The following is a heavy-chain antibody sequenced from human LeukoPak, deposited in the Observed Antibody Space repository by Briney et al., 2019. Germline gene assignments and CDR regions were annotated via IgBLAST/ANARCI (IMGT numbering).Heavy chain of an antibody. CDR3: ASRSSIWSGYQDTLYYFDS. D-gene: IGHD3-3*01. CDR2: MHYSGST. Sequence: PSETLSLTCTVSGGSIRGYYWTWIRQPPGKRLEWIGSMHYSGSTNYNPSLKSRVTISVDTSKNQFSLKLSSVTAADTAVYYCASRSSIWSGYQDTLYYFDSWGQGTLVTVSS. V-gene: IGHV4-59*01. CDR1: GGSIRGYY. J-gene: IGHJ4*02.